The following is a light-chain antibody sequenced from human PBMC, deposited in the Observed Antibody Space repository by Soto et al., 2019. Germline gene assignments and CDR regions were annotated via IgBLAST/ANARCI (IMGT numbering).Light chain of an antibody. CDR1: QSVSSN. CDR3: QQYNNWPPLT. CDR2: GAS. J-gene: IGKJ4*01. Sequence: EIVMTQSPATLSVSPGERATLSCRASQSVSSNLAWHQQKPGQAPRLLIYGASTRATGIPARFSGSGSGTEFTLTISGLQSEDFAVYYCQQYNNWPPLTFGGGTKVEIK. V-gene: IGKV3-15*01.